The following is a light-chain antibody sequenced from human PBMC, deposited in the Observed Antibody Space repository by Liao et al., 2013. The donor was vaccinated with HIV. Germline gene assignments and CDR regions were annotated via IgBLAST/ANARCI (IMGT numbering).Light chain of an antibody. CDR3: QAWDRNTAI. CDR1: KLGDKY. CDR2: QDT. V-gene: IGLV3-1*01. Sequence: SYELTQPPSVSVSPGQTATITCSGDKLGDKYASWYQQRPGQSPFLVIFQDTKRPSGIPERFSGSNSGNTATLTISGTQPMDEADYYCQAWDRNTAIFGGGTKLTVL. J-gene: IGLJ2*01.